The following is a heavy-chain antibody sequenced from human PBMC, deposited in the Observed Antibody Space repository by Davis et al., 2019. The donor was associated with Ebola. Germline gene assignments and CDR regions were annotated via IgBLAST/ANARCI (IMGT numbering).Heavy chain of an antibody. CDR1: GYTFTGYY. D-gene: IGHD2-15*01. CDR2: INPTSGGT. CDR3: ARFGKGYCSGGSCSIGFDY. V-gene: IGHV1-2*04. Sequence: ASVKVSCKASGYTFTGYYMHWVRQAPGQGLEWMGWINPTSGGTNYAQKFQGWVTMTRDTSISTAYMELSRLGSDDTAVYYCARFGKGYCSGGSCSIGFDYWGQGTLVTVSS. J-gene: IGHJ4*02.